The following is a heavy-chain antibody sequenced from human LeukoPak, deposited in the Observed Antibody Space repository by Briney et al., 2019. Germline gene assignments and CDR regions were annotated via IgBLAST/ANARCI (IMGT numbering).Heavy chain of an antibody. CDR3: ARDSIVRGNIGNDMDV. CDR2: ISHSGRTM. D-gene: IGHD2-8*01. V-gene: IGHV3-11*01. CDR1: GFTFSDYY. J-gene: IGHJ6*03. Sequence: AGRSLRLSCAASGFTFSDYYMSWIRQAPGKGLEWVSYISHSGRTMYYADSVKGRFTISRDNAKNSLYLQMNSLRAGDTAVYYCARDSIVRGNIGNDMDVWGKGTTVTVSS.